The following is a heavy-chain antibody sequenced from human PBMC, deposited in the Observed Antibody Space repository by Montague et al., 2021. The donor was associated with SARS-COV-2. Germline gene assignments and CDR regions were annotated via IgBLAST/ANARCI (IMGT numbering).Heavy chain of an antibody. CDR3: AREAWFGDKTSASEYHGMDV. CDR2: IYTSGGT. V-gene: IGHV4-4*07. CDR1: GGSISSYY. D-gene: IGHD3-10*01. J-gene: IGHJ6*02. Sequence: SETLSLTCTVSGGSISSYYWSWIRQPAGKGLEWIGRIYTSGGTNYNPSLKSRVTMSVDTSKNQFSLKLSSVTAADTAVYYCAREAWFGDKTSASEYHGMDVWGQGTTVTVSS.